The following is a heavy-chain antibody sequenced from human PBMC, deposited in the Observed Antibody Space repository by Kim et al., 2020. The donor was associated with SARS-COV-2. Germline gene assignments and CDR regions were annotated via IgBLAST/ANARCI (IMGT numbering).Heavy chain of an antibody. Sequence: NRSGGGTNYGQKFQGRVTMTGDTSTNTVYMELSSLGSDDTAVYYCAKEGGHWGQGTLVTVSS. J-gene: IGHJ4*02. CDR2: NRSGGGT. V-gene: IGHV1-46*01. CDR3: AKEGGH. D-gene: IGHD3-16*01.